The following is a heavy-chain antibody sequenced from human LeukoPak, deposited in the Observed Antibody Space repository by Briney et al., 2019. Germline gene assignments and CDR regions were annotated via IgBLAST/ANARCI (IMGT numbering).Heavy chain of an antibody. J-gene: IGHJ4*02. CDR3: ARGVIAAAGTYDY. Sequence: SETLSLTCTVSGGSISNTNYFWGWIRQPPGKGLEWIGNIYYSGSTHYNPSLKSRVTISVDTSKNQFSLKLSSVTAADTAVYYCARGVIAAAGTYDYWGQGTLVTVSS. V-gene: IGHV4-39*07. CDR2: IYYSGST. D-gene: IGHD6-13*01. CDR1: GGSISNTNYF.